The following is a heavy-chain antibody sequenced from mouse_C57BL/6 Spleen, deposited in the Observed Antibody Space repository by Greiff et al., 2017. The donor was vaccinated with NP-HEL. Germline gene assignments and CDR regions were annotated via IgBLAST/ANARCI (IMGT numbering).Heavy chain of an antibody. CDR3: ARWGYWDWPVAY. V-gene: IGHV1-4*01. J-gene: IGHJ3*01. CDR1: GYTFTSYT. Sequence: VQLQQSGAELARPGASVKMSCKASGYTFTSYTMHWVQQRPGQGLEWIGYINPSSGYTKYNQKFKDKATLTADKSSSTAYMQLSSLTSEGSAVYDCARWGYWDWPVAYWGQGTLVTVSA. CDR2: INPSSGYT. D-gene: IGHD4-1*01.